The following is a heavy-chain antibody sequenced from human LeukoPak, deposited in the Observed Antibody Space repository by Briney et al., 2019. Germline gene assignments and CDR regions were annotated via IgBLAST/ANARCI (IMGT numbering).Heavy chain of an antibody. Sequence: GGSLRLSCAASGFTFSNYWMHWVRQDPGKGLLWVSRINGDGSSTASADSVKGRFTLSRDNSKNTLYLQMNSLRAEDTAVYYCAREDGYCSGGNCYSYFDSWGRGTLVTVYS. V-gene: IGHV3-74*01. J-gene: IGHJ4*02. CDR1: GFTFSNYW. D-gene: IGHD2-15*01. CDR3: AREDGYCSGGNCYSYFDS. CDR2: INGDGSST.